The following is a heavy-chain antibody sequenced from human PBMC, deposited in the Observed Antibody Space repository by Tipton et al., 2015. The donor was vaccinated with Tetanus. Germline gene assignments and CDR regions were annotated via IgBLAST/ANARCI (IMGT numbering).Heavy chain of an antibody. V-gene: IGHV1-69*01. CDR3: ARGWHRGPRGREQWLVIAGDYFDY. CDR2: IIPIFGTA. D-gene: IGHD6-19*01. J-gene: IGHJ4*02. CDR1: GGTFSSYA. Sequence: QVQLVQSGAEVKKPGSSVKVSCKASGGTFSSYAISWVRQAPGQGLEWMGGIIPIFGTANYAQKFQGRVTITADESTSTAYMELSSLRSEDTAVYYCARGWHRGPRGREQWLVIAGDYFDYWGQGTLVTVSS.